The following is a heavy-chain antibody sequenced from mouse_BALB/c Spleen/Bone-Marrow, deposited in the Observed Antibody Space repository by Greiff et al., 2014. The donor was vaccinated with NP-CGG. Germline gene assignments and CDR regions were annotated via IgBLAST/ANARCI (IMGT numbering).Heavy chain of an antibody. J-gene: IGHJ3*01. Sequence: VQLQQPGAELVKPGASVKLSCTASGFNIKDTYMHWVKQRPEQGLEWIGRIDPANGNTKYDPKFQGKATITADTSSNTAYLQLSGLTSEDTAVYYCARNYGYGKSFAYWGQGTLVTVSA. V-gene: IGHV14-3*02. CDR2: IDPANGNT. CDR3: ARNYGYGKSFAY. CDR1: GFNIKDTY. D-gene: IGHD2-2*01.